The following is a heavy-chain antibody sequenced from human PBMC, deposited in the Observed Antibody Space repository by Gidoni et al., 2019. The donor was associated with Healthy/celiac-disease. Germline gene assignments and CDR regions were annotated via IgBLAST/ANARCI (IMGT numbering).Heavy chain of an antibody. V-gene: IGHV3-23*01. CDR1: GFTFRSYA. Sequence: EVQLLESGGGLVQPGGSLRPSCAASGFTFRSYAMGWVRQAPGKGLEWVSVISGSGGSTYYADSVKGRFTISRDNSKNTLYLQMNSLRAEDTAVYYCAKDLRSGRGAWGGADYWGQGTLVTVSS. J-gene: IGHJ4*02. D-gene: IGHD3-16*01. CDR2: ISGSGGST. CDR3: AKDLRSGRGAWGGADY.